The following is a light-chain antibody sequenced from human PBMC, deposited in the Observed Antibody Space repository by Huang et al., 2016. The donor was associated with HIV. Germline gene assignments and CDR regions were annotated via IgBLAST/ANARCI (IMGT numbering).Light chain of an antibody. CDR1: QSVGIY. CDR3: QQRSSNWPPEIT. J-gene: IGKJ5*01. Sequence: EIVLTQSPATLSLSPGERATRSGRASQSVGIYLAWYQQKPGQAPRLLIYDTSNRATGIPARFSGSGSGTDFTLTISSLEPEDFAVYYCQQRSSNWPPEITFGQGTRLQIK. CDR2: DTS. V-gene: IGKV3-11*01.